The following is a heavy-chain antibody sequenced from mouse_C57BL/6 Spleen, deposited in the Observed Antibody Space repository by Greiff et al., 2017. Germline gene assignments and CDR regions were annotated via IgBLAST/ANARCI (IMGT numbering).Heavy chain of an antibody. D-gene: IGHD2-3*01. CDR3: AREGDGYYAMDY. V-gene: IGHV14-3*01. CDR1: GYTFTSYG. J-gene: IGHJ4*01. CDR2: IDPANGNT. Sequence: EVKLQESGAELARPGASVKLSCKASGYTFTSYGISWVKQRPEQGLEWIGRIDPANGNTKYAPKFQGKATITADTSSNTAYLQLSSLTSEDTAIYYCAREGDGYYAMDYGGQGTSVTVSS.